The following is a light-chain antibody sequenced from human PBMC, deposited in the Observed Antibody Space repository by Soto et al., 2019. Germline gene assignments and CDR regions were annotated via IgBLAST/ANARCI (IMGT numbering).Light chain of an antibody. CDR2: DAS. CDR3: QQRRNWPPLA. J-gene: IGKJ4*01. V-gene: IGKV3-11*01. Sequence: EIVLTQSPATLSLSPGGRATLSCRASQSVSSYLAWYQQKPGQAPRLLIYDASNRATGIPARFSGSGSGTDFTLTISSLEPEDFAVYYCQQRRNWPPLAFGGGTKVEIK. CDR1: QSVSSY.